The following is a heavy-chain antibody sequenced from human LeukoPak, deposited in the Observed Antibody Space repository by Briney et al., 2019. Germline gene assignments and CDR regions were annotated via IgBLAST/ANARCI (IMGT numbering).Heavy chain of an antibody. V-gene: IGHV4-38-2*02. Sequence: SETLSLTCAVSGYSISSGYYWGWIRQPPGKGLEWIGSIYHSGSTYYNPSLKSRVTISVDTSKNQFSLKLSSVTAADTAVYYCAREDPYDFWSGYYLFDPWGQGTLVTVSS. J-gene: IGHJ5*02. CDR3: AREDPYDFWSGYYLFDP. D-gene: IGHD3-3*01. CDR2: IYHSGST. CDR1: GYSISSGYY.